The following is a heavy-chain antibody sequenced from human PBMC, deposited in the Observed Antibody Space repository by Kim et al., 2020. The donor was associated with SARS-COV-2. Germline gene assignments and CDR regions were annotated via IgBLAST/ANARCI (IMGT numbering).Heavy chain of an antibody. D-gene: IGHD2-2*01. J-gene: IGHJ5*02. CDR2: IIPDNGNK. Sequence: ASVKVSCKASGYTFTNFAMHWMRQAPGQRLEWMGWIIPDNGNKKYSQKFQGRVTITRDTSATTTYMELSSLTSEDTAMYYCARDLGTSPSSPFDPWGQGTLVTVSS. V-gene: IGHV1-3*01. CDR1: GYTFTNFA. CDR3: ARDLGTSPSSPFDP.